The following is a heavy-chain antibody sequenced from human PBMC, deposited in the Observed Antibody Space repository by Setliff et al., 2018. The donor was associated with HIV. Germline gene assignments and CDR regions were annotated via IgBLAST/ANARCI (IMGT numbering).Heavy chain of an antibody. CDR3: ARSKTFYDFWGGYYTHGAFKI. V-gene: IGHV4-61*09. CDR1: GDSLDSIADGNVF. Sequence: PSETLSLTCSVSGDSLDSIADGNVFWGWVRQPVGKGLEWIGQIFPTGSTDYDPSLESRVTISLDMSKNHFSLKLNSVTAADTAVYYCARSKTFYDFWGGYYTHGAFKIWGLGTMVTVSS. CDR2: IFPTGST. J-gene: IGHJ3*02. D-gene: IGHD3-3*01.